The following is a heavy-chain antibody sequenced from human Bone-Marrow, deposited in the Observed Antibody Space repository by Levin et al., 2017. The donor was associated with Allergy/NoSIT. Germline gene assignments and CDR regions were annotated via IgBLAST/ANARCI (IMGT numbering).Heavy chain of an antibody. D-gene: IGHD3-10*01. J-gene: IGHJ2*01. Sequence: KDGESLKISCQGSGYPFSAFWIGWVRHFPGKGLEWMGIIHPGNSDTRYSQSFQGQVTISADKSLRVAYLQWNSLKPSDTALYYCARVADYGSGNWFFDLWGRGTLVTVSS. CDR3: ARVADYGSGNWFFDL. CDR1: GYPFSAFW. CDR2: IHPGNSDT. V-gene: IGHV5-51*01.